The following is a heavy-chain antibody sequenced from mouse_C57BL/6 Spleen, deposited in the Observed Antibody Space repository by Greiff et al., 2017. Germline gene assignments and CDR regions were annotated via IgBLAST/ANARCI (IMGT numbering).Heavy chain of an antibody. CDR3: VRQYDYDWAWFAY. V-gene: IGHV10-1*01. J-gene: IGHJ3*01. CDR2: IRSKSNNYAT. CDR1: GFSFNTYA. Sequence: EVKVEESGGGLVQPKGSLKLSCAASGFSFNTYAMNWVRQAPGKGLEWVARIRSKSNNYATYYADSVKDRFTISRDYSESMLYLQMNNLKTEDTAMYYCVRQYDYDWAWFAYWGQGTLVTVSA. D-gene: IGHD2-4*01.